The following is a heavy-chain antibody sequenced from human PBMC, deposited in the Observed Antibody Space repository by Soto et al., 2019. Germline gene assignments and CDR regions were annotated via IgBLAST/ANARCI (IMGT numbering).Heavy chain of an antibody. Sequence: QVQLQESGPGLVKPSQTLSLTCTVSGGSIIDGQTYLNWIRRHPEKGLEWMGYINYRGTTNYSPDLKSRILISIDTSKNQFSLSLTSVTAADTAVYYCARDAPGVAPFWGQGTLVTVSS. CDR3: ARDAPGVAPF. CDR2: INYRGTT. CDR1: GGSIIDGQTY. J-gene: IGHJ4*02. V-gene: IGHV4-31*03. D-gene: IGHD2-8*01.